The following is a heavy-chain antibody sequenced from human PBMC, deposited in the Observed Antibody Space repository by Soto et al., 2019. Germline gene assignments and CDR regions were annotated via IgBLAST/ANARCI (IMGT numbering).Heavy chain of an antibody. J-gene: IGHJ4*02. CDR2: IWYDGSNK. Sequence: GGSLRLSCAASGFTFSSYGMHWVRQAPGKGLEWVAVIWYDGSNKYYADSVKGRFTISRDNSKNTLYLQMNSLRAEDTAVYYCARDGAPPTVVTQQEFDYWGQGTLVTVSS. V-gene: IGHV3-33*01. CDR3: ARDGAPPTVVTQQEFDY. CDR1: GFTFSSYG. D-gene: IGHD4-17*01.